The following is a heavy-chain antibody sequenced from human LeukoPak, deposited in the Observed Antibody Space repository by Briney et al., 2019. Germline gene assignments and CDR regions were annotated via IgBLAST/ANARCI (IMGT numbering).Heavy chain of an antibody. CDR3: ARGFNVAGFDY. J-gene: IGHJ4*02. Sequence: PSETLSLTCAVYGGSFSGYYWSWIRQPPGKGLEWIGEINHSGSTNYNPSLKSRVTISVGTSKNQFSLKLSSVTAADTAVYYCARGFNVAGFDYWGQGTLVTVSS. CDR1: GGSFSGYY. D-gene: IGHD6-19*01. V-gene: IGHV4-34*01. CDR2: INHSGST.